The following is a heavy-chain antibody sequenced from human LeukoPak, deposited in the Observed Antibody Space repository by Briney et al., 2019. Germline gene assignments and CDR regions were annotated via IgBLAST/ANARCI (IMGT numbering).Heavy chain of an antibody. D-gene: IGHD3-10*02. V-gene: IGHV3-21*01. CDR1: GFTFSSYS. Sequence: GGSLRLSCAASGFTFSSYSMTWVRQAPGKGLEWVSSISTSSSYIYYADSVKGRFTISRDNAKNSLYLQMNSLRAEDTAVYYCAELGITMIGGVWGKGTTVTISS. J-gene: IGHJ6*04. CDR3: AELGITMIGGV. CDR2: ISTSSSYI.